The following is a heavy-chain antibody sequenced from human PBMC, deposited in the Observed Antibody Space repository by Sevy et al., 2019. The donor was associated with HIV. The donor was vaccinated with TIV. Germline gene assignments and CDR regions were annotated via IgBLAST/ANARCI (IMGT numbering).Heavy chain of an antibody. Sequence: ASVKVSCKVSGSTLTQLSMHWVRQAPGIGLEWMVTFDPEDGKTLYAQKVQGRVTMTEDTSTHTAYMELSSLTSEDTAIYYCASTRDYYESNGYYFDFWGQGTLVTVSS. D-gene: IGHD3-22*01. CDR3: ASTRDYYESNGYYFDF. V-gene: IGHV1-24*01. J-gene: IGHJ4*02. CDR2: FDPEDGKT. CDR1: GSTLTQLS.